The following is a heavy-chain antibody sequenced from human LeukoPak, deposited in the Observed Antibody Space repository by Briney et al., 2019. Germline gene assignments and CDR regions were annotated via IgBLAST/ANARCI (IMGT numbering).Heavy chain of an antibody. V-gene: IGHV1-2*02. CDR3: ARAKSMVNYYYYYMDV. CDR1: GYTFISYY. D-gene: IGHD5-18*01. J-gene: IGHJ6*03. Sequence: ASVKVSCKASGYTFISYYMHWVRQAPGQGLEWMGWINLNSGGTNYAQKFQGRVTMTRDTSISTAYMELSRLRSDDTAVYYCARAKSMVNYYYYYMDVWGKGTTVTVSS. CDR2: INLNSGGT.